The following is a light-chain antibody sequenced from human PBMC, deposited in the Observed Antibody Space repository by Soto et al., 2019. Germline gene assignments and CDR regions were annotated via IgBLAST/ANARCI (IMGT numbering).Light chain of an antibody. J-gene: IGLJ2*01. CDR2: DDS. V-gene: IGLV3-21*02. CDR1: NHERKR. Sequence: SYELTQPPSVSVAPGQTAWLTCEGNNHERKRVHWYQHKPGQAPLLAIFDDSDRPSGIPERFSGSNSGNTATLTIRGVEAGDEADFYCQVWESSGYHPYVVLGGGTKLTVL. CDR3: QVWESSGYHPYVV.